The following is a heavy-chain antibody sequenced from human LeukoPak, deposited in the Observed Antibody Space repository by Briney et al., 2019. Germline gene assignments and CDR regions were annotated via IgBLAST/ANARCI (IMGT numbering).Heavy chain of an antibody. CDR1: GASISSNNW. Sequence: PSETLSLTCDVSGASISSNNWWSLVRQPPGKGLEWIGEIFHGGNTNYNPSLKSRVTISVDKSNNQFSLKLSSVTAADTAVYYCARNKESNSWYPVFDYWGQGTLVTVSS. CDR2: IFHGGNT. D-gene: IGHD6-13*01. CDR3: ARNKESNSWYPVFDY. V-gene: IGHV4-4*02. J-gene: IGHJ4*02.